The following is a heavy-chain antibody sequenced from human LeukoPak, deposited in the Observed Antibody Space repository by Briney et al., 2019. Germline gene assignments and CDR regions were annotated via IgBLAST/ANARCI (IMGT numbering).Heavy chain of an antibody. J-gene: IGHJ4*02. D-gene: IGHD3-10*01. V-gene: IGHV4-39*01. CDR1: GGSISSNNW. Sequence: SETLSLTCAVSGGSISSNNWWGWVRQPPGKGLEWIGSIYYSGSTYYNPSLKSRVTISVDTSKNQFSLKLNSVTATDTAVYYCARHYGPWGQGTLVTVSS. CDR2: IYYSGST. CDR3: ARHYGP.